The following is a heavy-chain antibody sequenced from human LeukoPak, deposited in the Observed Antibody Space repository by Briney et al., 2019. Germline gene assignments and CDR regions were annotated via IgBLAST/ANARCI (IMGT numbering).Heavy chain of an antibody. D-gene: IGHD3-22*01. J-gene: IGHJ3*02. CDR2: ISWNSGSI. V-gene: IGHV3-9*01. CDR1: GFTFDDYA. CDR3: CSGYSEWGAFDI. Sequence: PGGSLRLSCAASGFTFDDYAMHWVRQAPGKGLEWVSGISWNSGSIGYADSVKGRFTISRDNAKNSLYLQMNSLRAEDTALYYCCSGYSEWGAFDIWGQGTMVTVSS.